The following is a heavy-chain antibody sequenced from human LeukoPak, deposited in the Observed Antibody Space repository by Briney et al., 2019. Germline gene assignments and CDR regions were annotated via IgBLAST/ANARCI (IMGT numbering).Heavy chain of an antibody. V-gene: IGHV1-69*05. CDR1: GGAFSSYA. CDR3: ARAYCGGDCYPPLYDY. D-gene: IGHD2-21*02. CDR2: IIPIFGTA. Sequence: SVKVSCKASGGAFSSYAISWVRQAPGQGLEWMGGIIPIFGTANYAQKFQGRVTITTDESTSTAYMELSSLRSEDTAVYYCARAYCGGDCYPPLYDYWGQGTLVTVSS. J-gene: IGHJ4*02.